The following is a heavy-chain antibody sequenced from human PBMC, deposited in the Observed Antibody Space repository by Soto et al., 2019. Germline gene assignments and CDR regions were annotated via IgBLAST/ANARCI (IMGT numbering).Heavy chain of an antibody. V-gene: IGHV3-48*02. CDR1: GFTFDTYS. D-gene: IGHD6-19*01. CDR3: ARDHRLDISEWYATDASDI. CDR2: ISGSSSTI. J-gene: IGHJ3*02. Sequence: DVQLVESGGGLVQAGGSLRLSCAASGFTFDTYSMNWVRQAPGKGLEWVSYISGSSSTIYYADSVRGRFTISRDNAKNSLYLQMNDLTDEDTAVYYCARDHRLDISEWYATDASDIWGQGTMVTVSS.